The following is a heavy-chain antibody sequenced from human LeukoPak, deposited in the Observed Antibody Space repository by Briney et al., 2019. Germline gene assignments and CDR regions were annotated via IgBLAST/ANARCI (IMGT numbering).Heavy chain of an antibody. CDR2: IHYNGNT. D-gene: IGHD6-19*01. CDR3: ARDQSSSGWYTY. V-gene: IGHV4-39*02. CDR1: GASISSSSFY. Sequence: SETLSLTCTVSGASISSSSFYWGWIRKAPGKGLEWIGSIHYNGNTYYNPSLKSRVTISVDTSKKQLSLKVRSVTAADTAVYYCARDQSSSGWYTYWGQGTLVTVSS. J-gene: IGHJ4*02.